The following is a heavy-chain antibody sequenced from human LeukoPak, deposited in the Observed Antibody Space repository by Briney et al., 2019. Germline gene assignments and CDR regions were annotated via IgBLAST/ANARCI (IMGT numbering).Heavy chain of an antibody. V-gene: IGHV3-20*04. CDR3: ARGYGYSSLGES. D-gene: IGHD6-13*01. CDR1: GFTFYYYG. J-gene: IGHJ5*02. CDR2: INWNGGST. Sequence: PRGSLRLSCAAAGFTFYYYGMRWGRQAPRKGLEWVSGINWNGGSTGYADSVKGRFTISRDNAKNSLYLQMNSLRAEDTAVYYCARGYGYSSLGESWGQGTLVTVSS.